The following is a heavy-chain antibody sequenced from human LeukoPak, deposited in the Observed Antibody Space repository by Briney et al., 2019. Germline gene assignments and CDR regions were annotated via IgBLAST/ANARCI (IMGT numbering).Heavy chain of an antibody. V-gene: IGHV4-38-2*02. CDR2: IYHSGST. J-gene: IGHJ5*02. CDR1: GYSISSGYY. D-gene: IGHD2-2*01. CDR3: ARDFDIVVVPAAREARFDP. Sequence: SETLSLTCAVSGYSISSGYYWGWIRQPPGKGLEWIGSIYHSGSTYYNPSLKSRVTISVDTSKNQFSLQLSSVTAADTAVYYCARDFDIVVVPAAREARFDPWGQGTLVTVSS.